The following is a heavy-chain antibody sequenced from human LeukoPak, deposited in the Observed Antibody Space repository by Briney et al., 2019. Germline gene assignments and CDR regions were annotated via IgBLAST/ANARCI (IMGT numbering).Heavy chain of an antibody. CDR1: GGSINSYY. D-gene: IGHD3-22*01. Sequence: SETLSLTCTVSGGSINSYYWSWIRQPPGKGLEWIGYIYDSGSTNYNPSLKSRVTISVDTSKNQFSLKLSSVTAADTAVYYCACLTTADAFDIWGQGSMVTVSS. CDR2: IYDSGST. CDR3: ACLTTADAFDI. J-gene: IGHJ3*02. V-gene: IGHV4-59*01.